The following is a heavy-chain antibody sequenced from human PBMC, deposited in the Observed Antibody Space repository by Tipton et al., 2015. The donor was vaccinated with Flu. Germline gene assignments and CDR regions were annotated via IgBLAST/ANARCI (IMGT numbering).Heavy chain of an antibody. V-gene: IGHV3-74*01. J-gene: IGHJ4*02. CDR3: ARESAGTQLILDY. D-gene: IGHD5-18*01. CDR1: GFTFSSYW. CDR2: IKRDGSST. Sequence: SLRLSCAASGFTFSSYWMHWVRQAPGKGLVWASRIKRDGSSTSYTDSVKGRFTISRDNAKNTLYLQMNSLRAEDTAVYYCARESAGTQLILDYWGQGILVTVSS.